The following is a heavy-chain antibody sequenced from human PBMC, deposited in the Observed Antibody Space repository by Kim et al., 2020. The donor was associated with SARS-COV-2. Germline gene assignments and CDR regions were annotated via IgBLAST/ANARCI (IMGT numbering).Heavy chain of an antibody. CDR3: AREARITIFGVVRRLDY. V-gene: IGHV4-39*01. CDR2: IYYSGST. CDR1: GGSISSSSYY. D-gene: IGHD3-3*01. Sequence: SETLSLTCTVSGGSISSSSYYWGWIRQPPGKGLEWIGSIYYSGSTYYNPSLKSRVTISVDTSKNQFSLKLSSVTAADTAVYYCAREARITIFGVVRRLDYWGQRTLVTVSS. J-gene: IGHJ4*02.